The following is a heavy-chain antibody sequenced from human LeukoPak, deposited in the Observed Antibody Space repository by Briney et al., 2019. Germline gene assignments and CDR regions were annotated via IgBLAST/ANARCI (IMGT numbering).Heavy chain of an antibody. Sequence: PGGSLRLSCAASGFTFDDYAMHWVRQAPGKGLEWVSGISWNSGSIGYADSVKGRFTISRDNAKNSLYLQMNSLRAEDTALYYCAKDPTYYYGSGSRFDYWGQGTLVTVSS. CDR1: GFTFDDYA. V-gene: IGHV3-9*01. CDR3: AKDPTYYYGSGSRFDY. CDR2: ISWNSGSI. J-gene: IGHJ4*02. D-gene: IGHD3-10*01.